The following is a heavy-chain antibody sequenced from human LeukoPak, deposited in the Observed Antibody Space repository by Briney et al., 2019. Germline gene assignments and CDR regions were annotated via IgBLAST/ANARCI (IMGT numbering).Heavy chain of an antibody. CDR3: AREVGVAFDI. D-gene: IGHD3-10*01. CDR1: GFTFSSYW. CDR2: IRSDASLT. J-gene: IGHJ3*02. Sequence: GGSLRLSCEASGFTFSSYWMHWVRQAPEKGLVWVSRIRSDASLTNYADSVKGRFTISRDNAKNTLYLQMDSLRAEDTALYFCAREVGVAFDIWGQGTTVTVSA. V-gene: IGHV3-74*01.